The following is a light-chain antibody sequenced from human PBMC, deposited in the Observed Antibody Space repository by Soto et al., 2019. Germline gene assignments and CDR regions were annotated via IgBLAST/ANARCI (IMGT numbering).Light chain of an antibody. J-gene: IGLJ3*02. Sequence: NFMLTQPHSLSDSPGKTITISCTRSIGSIASNYVQWYQQRPVSAPITVIYEDSQRPSGVPDRFSGSIDSSSKSASLTISGLKTEDEADYYCQSYDGAWVFGGGTKVTVL. CDR3: QSYDGAWV. CDR1: IGSIASNY. V-gene: IGLV6-57*04. CDR2: EDS.